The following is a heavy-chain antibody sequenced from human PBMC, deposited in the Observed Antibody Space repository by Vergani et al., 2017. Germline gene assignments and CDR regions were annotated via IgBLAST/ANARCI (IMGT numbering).Heavy chain of an antibody. Sequence: QVQLVQSGAAVKKPGASAKVSCTASGYIFKNYYMHWLRLAPGQGFQWMGVVNFVTGAATSPQKFEGRITMTRDTSTATFYMDLSSLKYEDTAIYYCTGSRGYCTSGSCRPYYFDLWGQGTLVTVSS. CDR3: TGSRGYCTSGSCRPYYFDL. J-gene: IGHJ4*02. CDR1: GYIFKNYY. D-gene: IGHD2-15*01. V-gene: IGHV1-46*02. CDR2: VNFVTGAA.